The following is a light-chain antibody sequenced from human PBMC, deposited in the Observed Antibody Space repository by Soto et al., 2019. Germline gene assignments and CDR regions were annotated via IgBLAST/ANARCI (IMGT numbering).Light chain of an antibody. CDR2: GAS. Sequence: IFLTHSPGTLSLSPSETATLSCRASQSVSSSYLAWYQQKPGQAPRLLIYGASSSATGIPDRFCGSRSGTHFTLPISRLGHEDVAAYYCQQYGRSPSTFGGGTKV. V-gene: IGKV3-20*01. J-gene: IGKJ4*01. CDR3: QQYGRSPST. CDR1: QSVSSSY.